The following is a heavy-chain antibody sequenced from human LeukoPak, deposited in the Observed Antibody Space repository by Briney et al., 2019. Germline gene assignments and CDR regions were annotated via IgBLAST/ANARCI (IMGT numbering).Heavy chain of an antibody. V-gene: IGHV4-30-4*01. D-gene: IGHD3-9*01. CDR2: IYYSGST. Sequence: PSETLSLTCTVSDGSISSGDYYWSWIRQPPGKGLEWIGYIYYSGSTYYNPSLKSRVTISVDTSKNQFSLKLSSVTAADTAVYYCARIFYDILTIYFDYWGQGTLVTVSS. CDR1: DGSISSGDYY. J-gene: IGHJ4*02. CDR3: ARIFYDILTIYFDY.